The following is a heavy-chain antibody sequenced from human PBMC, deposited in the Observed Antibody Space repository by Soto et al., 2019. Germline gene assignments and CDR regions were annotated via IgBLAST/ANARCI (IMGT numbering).Heavy chain of an antibody. V-gene: IGHV2-5*02. D-gene: IGHD1-26*01. CDR1: GFSLSTDRVG. CDR2: IYWDDSK. CDR3: AHVYGGRSLY. J-gene: IGHJ4*02. Sequence: QITLKESGPTLVKPTQTLTLTCTFSGFSLSTDRVGVGWIRHPPGKALDWLAVIYWDDSKTYSPSLKSRLTITKDTSKNQVVLTMTNMDPVDTATYYGAHVYGGRSLYWGQGTLVTVSS.